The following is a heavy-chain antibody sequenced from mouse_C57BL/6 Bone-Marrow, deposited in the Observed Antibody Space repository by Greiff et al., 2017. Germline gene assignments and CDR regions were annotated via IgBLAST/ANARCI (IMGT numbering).Heavy chain of an antibody. D-gene: IGHD2-3*01. J-gene: IGHJ1*03. CDR1: GYTFTDYY. CDR2: INPYNGGT. CDR3: AKPYDPSRNWYFDV. Sequence: VQLQQSGPVLVKPGASVKMSCKASGYTFTDYYMNWVKQSHGKSLEWIGVINPYNGGTSYNQKFKGKATLTVAKSSSTAYMELNSLTSEDSAVYYCAKPYDPSRNWYFDVWGTGTTVTVSS. V-gene: IGHV1-19*01.